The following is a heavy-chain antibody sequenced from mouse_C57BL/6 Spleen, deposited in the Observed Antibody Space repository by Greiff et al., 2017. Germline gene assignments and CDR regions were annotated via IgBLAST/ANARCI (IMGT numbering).Heavy chain of an antibody. D-gene: IGHD2-5*01. CDR3: ARDPLYSNYGY. J-gene: IGHJ2*01. CDR1: GYSITSGYY. Sequence: EVQLQQSGPGLVKPSQSLSLTCSVTGYSITSGYYWNWIRQFPGNKLEWMCYISYDGSNNYNPSLKNRISITRDTSKNQFFLKLNSVTTEDTATYYCARDPLYSNYGYWGQGTTLTVSS. V-gene: IGHV3-6*01. CDR2: ISYDGSN.